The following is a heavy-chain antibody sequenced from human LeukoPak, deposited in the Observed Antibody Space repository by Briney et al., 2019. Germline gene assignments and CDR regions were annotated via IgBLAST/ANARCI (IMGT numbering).Heavy chain of an antibody. V-gene: IGHV1-2*02. CDR1: GYTFTGYY. J-gene: IGHJ4*02. CDR2: INPNSGGT. D-gene: IGHD3-10*01. Sequence: ASVKVSCKASGYTFTGYYMHWVRQAPGQGLEWMGWINPNSGGTNYAQKFQGRVTMTRDTSISTAYMELSRLRSDDTAVYYCARGGVLLWFGELFYFDYWGQGTLVTVSS. CDR3: ARGGVLLWFGELFYFDY.